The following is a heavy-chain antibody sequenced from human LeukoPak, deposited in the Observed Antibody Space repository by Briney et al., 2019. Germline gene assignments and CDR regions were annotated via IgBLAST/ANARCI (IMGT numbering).Heavy chain of an antibody. CDR3: ARVWPCSNGVCSDVFDH. CDR1: GYTFAGYY. Sequence: EASVKVSCKTSGYTFAGYYIHWVRQTPGQGLEWMGWIIPNSGGTNYAQKFQGRVTMTRDKSISTAYMELSRLRSDDTAVYYCARVWPCSNGVCSDVFDHWGQGTLVTVSS. V-gene: IGHV1-2*02. CDR2: IIPNSGGT. J-gene: IGHJ4*02. D-gene: IGHD2-8*01.